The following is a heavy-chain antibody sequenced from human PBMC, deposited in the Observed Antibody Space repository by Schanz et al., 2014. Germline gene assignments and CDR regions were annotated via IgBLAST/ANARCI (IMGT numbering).Heavy chain of an antibody. CDR2: INPSGYST. V-gene: IGHV1-46*01. D-gene: IGHD5-12*01. J-gene: IGHJ5*02. CDR3: ARGGGYELLENWFDP. Sequence: QVQLVQSGAEVKKPGASVKVSCKASGYTFTSYYMHWVRQAPGQGLEWMGIINPSGYSTSYAQKCRGSVTMNRDTSTSTLYMELISLTSEATAVYSCARGGGYELLENWFDPWGQGTLVTVSS. CDR1: GYTFTSYY.